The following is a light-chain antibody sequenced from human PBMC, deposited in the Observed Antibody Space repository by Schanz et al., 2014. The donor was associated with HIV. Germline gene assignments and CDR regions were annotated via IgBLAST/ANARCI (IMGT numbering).Light chain of an antibody. CDR3: SSYRSLNNLI. J-gene: IGLJ2*01. Sequence: QSALTQPASVSGSPGQSITISCTGTSSDVGGYNYVSWYQQHPGKAPKLMIYDVSDRPSGVSNRFSGSKSGNTASLTISGLQAEDEAYYHCSSYRSLNNLIFGGGTKLTVL. CDR2: DVS. CDR1: SSDVGGYNY. V-gene: IGLV2-14*01.